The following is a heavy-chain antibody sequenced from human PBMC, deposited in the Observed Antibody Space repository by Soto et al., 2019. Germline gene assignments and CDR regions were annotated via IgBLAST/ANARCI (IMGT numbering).Heavy chain of an antibody. Sequence: GGSLRLSCAASGFTFSSYGMHWVRQAPGKGLEWVAVISYDGSNKYYADSVKGRFTISRDNSKNTLYLQMNSLRAEDTVVYYCAKSTESFNIVLPGPWGQGTLVTGSS. CDR1: GFTFSSYG. V-gene: IGHV3-30*18. J-gene: IGHJ5*02. D-gene: IGHD2-8*01. CDR3: AKSTESFNIVLPGP. CDR2: ISYDGSNK.